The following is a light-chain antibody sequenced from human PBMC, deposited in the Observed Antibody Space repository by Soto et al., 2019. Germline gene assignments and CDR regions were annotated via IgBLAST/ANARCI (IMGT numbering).Light chain of an antibody. CDR3: QSYDSNNRAI. J-gene: IGLJ7*01. Sequence: NFMLTQPHSVSESPGKRVAISCTRSSGSIASNYVQWYQERPGSVPTPVIYENTERPSGVPDRFSGSIDSSSNSASLTISGLKTEDEADYYCQSYDSNNRAIFGGGTQLTVL. CDR2: ENT. CDR1: SGSIASNY. V-gene: IGLV6-57*04.